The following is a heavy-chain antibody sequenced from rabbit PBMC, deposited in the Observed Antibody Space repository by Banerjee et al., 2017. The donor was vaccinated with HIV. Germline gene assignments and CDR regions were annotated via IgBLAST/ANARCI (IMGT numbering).Heavy chain of an antibody. CDR2: IDPVFRST. D-gene: IGHD4-1*01. V-gene: IGHV1S43*01. J-gene: IGHJ4*01. CDR1: GFSFSSGYD. CDR3: VRASSAWGAGNL. Sequence: QQQLEESGGGLVKPGGTLTLTCTASGFSFSSGYDMCWVRQAPGKGLEWIGYIDPVFRSTYYASWVNGRFTISSHNAQNTLYLQLNSLTAADTATYFCVRASSAWGAGNLWGPGTLVTVS.